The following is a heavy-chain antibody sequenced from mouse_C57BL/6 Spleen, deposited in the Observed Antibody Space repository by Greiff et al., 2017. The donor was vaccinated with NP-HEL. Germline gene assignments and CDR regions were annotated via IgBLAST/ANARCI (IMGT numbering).Heavy chain of an antibody. V-gene: IGHV1-72*01. Sequence: QVQLQQPGPELVKPGASVKLSCKASGYTFTSYWMHWVKQRPGRGLEWIGRIDPNSGGTKYNEKFKSKATLTVDKPSSTAYMQLSRLTSEDSAVFDCARAGGYYGGYYFDYWGQGTTLTVSA. CDR3: ARAGGYYGGYYFDY. D-gene: IGHD1-1*01. J-gene: IGHJ2*01. CDR1: GYTFTSYW. CDR2: IDPNSGGT.